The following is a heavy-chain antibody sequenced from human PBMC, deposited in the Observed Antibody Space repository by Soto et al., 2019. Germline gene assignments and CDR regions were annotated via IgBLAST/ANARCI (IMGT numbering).Heavy chain of an antibody. CDR2: ISYDGSNK. CDR3: ARDPDDYGYYFDY. Sequence: QVQLVESGGGVVQPGRSLRLSCAASGFTFSSYAMHWVRQAPGKGLEWVAVISYDGSNKYYADSVKGRFTISRDNPKNTLYLQMNSLRAEDTAVYYCARDPDDYGYYFDYWGQGTLVTVSS. V-gene: IGHV3-30-3*01. J-gene: IGHJ4*02. D-gene: IGHD4-17*01. CDR1: GFTFSSYA.